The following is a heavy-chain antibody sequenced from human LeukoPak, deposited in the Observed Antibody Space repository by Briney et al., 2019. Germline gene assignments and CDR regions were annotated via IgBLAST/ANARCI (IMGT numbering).Heavy chain of an antibody. J-gene: IGHJ5*02. CDR3: AKVGIPAATRSWFDP. CDR1: GFTFSSYG. D-gene: IGHD2-2*01. Sequence: GSLRLSCAASGFTFSSYGMHWVRQAPGKGLEWVAVISYDGSNKYYADSVKGRFTISRDNSKNTLHLQMNSLRAEDTAVYYCAKVGIPAATRSWFDPWGQGTLVTVSS. V-gene: IGHV3-30*18. CDR2: ISYDGSNK.